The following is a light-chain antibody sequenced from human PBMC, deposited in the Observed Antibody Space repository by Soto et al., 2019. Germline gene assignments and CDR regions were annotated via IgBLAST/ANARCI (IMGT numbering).Light chain of an antibody. CDR2: GAS. CDR3: HQLGSSPPRT. Sequence: EIVLTPSPGTLSWSPGESAPLSCRARQSVSISSLAWYQHKSGQPPRLLIYGASSRATGIPDRFSGSGSGTDFTLTISRLEPEDFAAYYCHQLGSSPPRTFGQGTTVDIK. J-gene: IGKJ1*01. CDR1: QSVSISS. V-gene: IGKV3-20*01.